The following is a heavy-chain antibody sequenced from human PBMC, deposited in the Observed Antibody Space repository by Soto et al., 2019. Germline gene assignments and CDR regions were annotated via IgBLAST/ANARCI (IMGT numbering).Heavy chain of an antibody. V-gene: IGHV3-48*02. D-gene: IGHD3-22*01. J-gene: IGHJ4*02. Sequence: EVQLVESGGGLVQPGGSLRLSCAASGFTFSSYSMNWVRQAPGKGLEWVSHISSSSRTIYYADSVKGRFTISRDNAKNSLYLQMNSPRDEDAAVYYCARAPYDSTGYSQYWGQGTLVIVSS. CDR1: GFTFSSYS. CDR3: ARAPYDSTGYSQY. CDR2: ISSSSRTI.